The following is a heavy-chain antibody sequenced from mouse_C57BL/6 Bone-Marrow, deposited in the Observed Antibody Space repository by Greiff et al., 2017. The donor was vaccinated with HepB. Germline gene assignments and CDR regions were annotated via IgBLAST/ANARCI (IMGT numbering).Heavy chain of an antibody. Sequence: QVQLKQPGAELVKPGASVKLSCKASGYTFTSYWMHWVKQRPGRGLEWIGRIDPDSGGTKYNEKFKSKATLTVDKPSSTAYMQLSSLTSEDSAVYYCARDSDYYDSSSFAYWGQGTLVTVSA. CDR2: IDPDSGGT. V-gene: IGHV1-72*01. J-gene: IGHJ3*01. CDR1: GYTFTSYW. CDR3: ARDSDYYDSSSFAY. D-gene: IGHD1-1*01.